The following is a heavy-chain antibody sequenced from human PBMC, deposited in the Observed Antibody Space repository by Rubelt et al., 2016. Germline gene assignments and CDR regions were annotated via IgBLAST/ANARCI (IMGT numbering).Heavy chain of an antibody. CDR1: GGSFSGYY. CDR2: INHSGST. D-gene: IGHD3-22*01. CDR3: ARGKEGLGVTMMDY. Sequence: QVQLQQWGAGLLKPSETLSLTCAVYGGSFSGYYWSWIRQPPGKGLEWIGEINHSGSTNYNPSLKSRVTISVDTSKNQFSVKLSSVTAADTAVYYCARGKEGLGVTMMDYWGQGTLVTVSS. J-gene: IGHJ4*02. V-gene: IGHV4-34*01.